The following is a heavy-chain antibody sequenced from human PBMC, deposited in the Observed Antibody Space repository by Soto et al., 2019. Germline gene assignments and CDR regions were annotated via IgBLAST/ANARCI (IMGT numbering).Heavy chain of an antibody. J-gene: IGHJ5*02. CDR2: IYSGGST. CDR1: GFTVSSNY. V-gene: IGHV3-53*01. Sequence: VQVEESGGGLIQPGGSLRLSCAASGFTVSSNYMTWVRQAPGKGLEWVSVIYSGGSTYYADSVKGRFTISRDNSKNTLYLQMNSLRAEDTAVYYCARGGGVGDSGRPNWFDPWGQGTLVTVSS. CDR3: ARGGGVGDSGRPNWFDP. D-gene: IGHD2-21*02.